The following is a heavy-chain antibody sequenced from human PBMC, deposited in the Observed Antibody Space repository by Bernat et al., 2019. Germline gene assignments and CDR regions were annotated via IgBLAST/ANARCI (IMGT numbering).Heavy chain of an antibody. V-gene: IGHV4-39*01. CDR3: ARLGYQLIYSHSYYIDV. CDR2: IYYSGST. Sequence: QLQLQESGPGLVKPSETLSLTCTVSGGSISSSSYYWGWIRQPPGKGLEWIGSIYYSGSTYYNPSLKSRVTISVDTSKNQFSLKRSSVTAADTAVYYCARLGYQLIYSHSYYIDVWGKGTTVTVSS. CDR1: GGSISSSSYY. J-gene: IGHJ6*03. D-gene: IGHD2-2*01.